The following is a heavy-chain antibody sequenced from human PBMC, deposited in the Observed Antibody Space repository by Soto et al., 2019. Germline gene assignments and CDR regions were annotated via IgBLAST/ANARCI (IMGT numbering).Heavy chain of an antibody. CDR1: GGTFSSYA. J-gene: IGHJ6*02. D-gene: IGHD6-13*01. Sequence: SVKVSRKASGGTFSSYAISWVRQAPGQGLEWMGGIIPIFGTANYAQKFQGRVTITADKSTSTAYMELSSLRSEDTAVYYCARRAAAGLEYYYYYGMDVWGQGTTVTVSS. CDR2: IIPIFGTA. V-gene: IGHV1-69*06. CDR3: ARRAAAGLEYYYYYGMDV.